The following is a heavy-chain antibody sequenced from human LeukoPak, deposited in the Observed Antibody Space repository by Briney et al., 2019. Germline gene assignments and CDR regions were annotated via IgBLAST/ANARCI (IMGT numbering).Heavy chain of an antibody. CDR3: AKGIVATGRQFDY. Sequence: PGGSLRLSCAASGFTFDDYGMSWVRQAPGKGLEWVSGISGSGGSTYYADSVKGRFTISRDNTKNTLYLQMNSLRAEDTAVYYCAKGIVATGRQFDYWGQGTLVTVSS. CDR1: GFTFDDYG. V-gene: IGHV3-23*01. D-gene: IGHD5-12*01. CDR2: ISGSGGST. J-gene: IGHJ4*02.